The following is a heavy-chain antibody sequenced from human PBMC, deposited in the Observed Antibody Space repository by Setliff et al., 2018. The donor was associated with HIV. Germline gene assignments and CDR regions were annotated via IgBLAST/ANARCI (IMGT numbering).Heavy chain of an antibody. CDR3: ARHYEYLESSWLDP. V-gene: IGHV4-59*08. CDR2: IYYSRST. J-gene: IGHJ5*02. CDR1: GGSISNYY. Sequence: SETLSLTCTVSGGSISNYYWSWIRQPPGKGLAWIGNIYYSRSTNYNPSLKSRVTISVDTSKNQIYLKLSSVTAADTAIYYCARHYEYLESSWLDPRGQG. D-gene: IGHD3-3*01.